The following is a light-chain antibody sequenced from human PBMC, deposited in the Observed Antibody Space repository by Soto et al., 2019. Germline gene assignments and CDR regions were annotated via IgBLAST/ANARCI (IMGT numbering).Light chain of an antibody. V-gene: IGLV2-11*01. CDR3: WSYAGGYNPVV. CDR1: SSDVGGYNY. CDR2: GVS. J-gene: IGLJ2*01. Sequence: QSALTQPRSVSGSPGQSVTISCTGTSSDVGGYNYVSWYQQHPGKAPKLMIYGVSERPSGVPDRFSSSKSGNTASLTISGLQAEDEADYYCWSYAGGYNPVVFGGGTKLTVL.